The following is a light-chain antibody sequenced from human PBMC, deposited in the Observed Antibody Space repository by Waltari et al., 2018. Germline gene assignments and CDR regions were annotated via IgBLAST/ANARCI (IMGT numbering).Light chain of an antibody. CDR3: SSYTSSNTHV. Sequence: QSALTQPPSVSGSPGQSVTISCTGTSSDVGNYNRFSWYQQPPGTAPKLMIYEVNKRPAGVPDRFSGSTSGNTASLTISGLQAEDEADYYCSSYTSSNTHVFGTGTKVTVL. CDR1: SSDVGNYNR. V-gene: IGLV2-18*02. CDR2: EVN. J-gene: IGLJ1*01.